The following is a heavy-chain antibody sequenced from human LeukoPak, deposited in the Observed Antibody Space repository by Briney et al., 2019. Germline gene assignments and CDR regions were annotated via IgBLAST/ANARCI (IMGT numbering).Heavy chain of an antibody. V-gene: IGHV3-23*01. CDR2: VSGSGGST. D-gene: IGHD5-12*01. Sequence: PGGSLRLSCAASGFTFSSYAMNWVRQAPGKGLEWVSGVSGSGGSTYYADSVKGRFTISRDSSKSTLYLQMNSLRAEDTAIYYCAKDALATPTRYFQHWGQGTLVTVSS. CDR3: AKDALATPTRYFQH. J-gene: IGHJ1*01. CDR1: GFTFSSYA.